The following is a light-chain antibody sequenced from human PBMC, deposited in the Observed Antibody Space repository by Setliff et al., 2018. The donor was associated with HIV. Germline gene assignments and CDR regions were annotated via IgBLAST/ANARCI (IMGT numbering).Light chain of an antibody. CDR1: SNDVGGYNY. Sequence: QSALTQPASVSGSPGQSITISCTGTSNDVGGYNYVCWYQQHPGKAPKLMIYDVTRRPSGISDRFSGSKSDNTASLTISGLQTEDEADYYCCSYGSGDIWIFGGGTK. J-gene: IGLJ2*01. CDR3: CSYGSGDIWI. V-gene: IGLV2-14*03. CDR2: DVT.